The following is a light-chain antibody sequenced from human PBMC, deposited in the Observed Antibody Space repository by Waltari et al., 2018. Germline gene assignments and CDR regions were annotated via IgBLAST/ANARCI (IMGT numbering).Light chain of an antibody. V-gene: IGLV4-69*01. CDR1: SGYSSHP. CDR2: VNSDGSH. Sequence: QLVLTQSPSASASLGASVKFTCTLSSGYSSHPIAWHQQQPEKGPRYLMKVNSDGSHDKGDGIPDRVSGSSSGAERYLTIASRQSEDEADYYCQTWGAGRVFGGGTKLTVL. J-gene: IGLJ2*01. CDR3: QTWGAGRV.